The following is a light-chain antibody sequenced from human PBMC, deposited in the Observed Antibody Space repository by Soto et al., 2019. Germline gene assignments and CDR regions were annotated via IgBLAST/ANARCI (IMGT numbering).Light chain of an antibody. CDR3: QQYNGWPLT. J-gene: IGKJ4*01. V-gene: IGKV3-15*01. CDR2: GAS. CDR1: QSVRTK. Sequence: EIVMTQSPSTLSVSPGERATLSCRASQSVRTKLAWYQQKPGQAPRLLIYGASTRATGIPARFSGSGSGTEFTLTISSLQSEDFAVYYCQQYNGWPLTFGGGTKV.